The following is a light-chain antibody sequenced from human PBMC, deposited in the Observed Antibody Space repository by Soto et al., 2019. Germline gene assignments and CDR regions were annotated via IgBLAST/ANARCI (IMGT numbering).Light chain of an antibody. CDR1: QTISSW. CDR2: DAS. CDR3: QQSYSTTWT. Sequence: DIQMTQSPSTLSASVGDRVTITCRASQTISSWLAWYQQKPGKAPNLLIYDASSLESGVPSRFSGSGSGTEFTLTISSLQPDDFATYSCQQSYSTTWTFGQGTKVEIK. V-gene: IGKV1-5*01. J-gene: IGKJ1*01.